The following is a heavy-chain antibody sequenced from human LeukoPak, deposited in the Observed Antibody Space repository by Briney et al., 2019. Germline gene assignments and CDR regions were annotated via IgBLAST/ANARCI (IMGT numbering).Heavy chain of an antibody. CDR2: INPNSGGT. CDR1: GYTFTGYY. J-gene: IGHJ4*02. Sequence: ASVKVSCKASGYTFTGYYMHWVRQAPGQGLEWMGWINPNSGGTNYAQKFQGRVTMTRDTSISTAYMELSRLRSVDTAVYYCARTYSSSYYFDYWGQGTLVTVSS. D-gene: IGHD6-6*01. CDR3: ARTYSSSYYFDY. V-gene: IGHV1-2*02.